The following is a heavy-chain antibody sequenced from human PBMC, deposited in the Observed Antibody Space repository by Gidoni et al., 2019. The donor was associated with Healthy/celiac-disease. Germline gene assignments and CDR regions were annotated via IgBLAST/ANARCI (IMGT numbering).Heavy chain of an antibody. CDR1: GGSISSYY. CDR3: ARHRYDYIWGSYRQEAFDI. J-gene: IGHJ3*02. D-gene: IGHD3-16*02. CDR2: IYSSGST. Sequence: QVQLQESGPGLLKPSETLSLTCTVSGGSISSYYWSWIRQPPGKGLEWIWYIYSSGSTNYNPSLKSRVTISVDTSKNQFSLKLSSGTAADTAVYDCARHRYDYIWGSYRQEAFDIWGQGTMVTVSS. V-gene: IGHV4-59*08.